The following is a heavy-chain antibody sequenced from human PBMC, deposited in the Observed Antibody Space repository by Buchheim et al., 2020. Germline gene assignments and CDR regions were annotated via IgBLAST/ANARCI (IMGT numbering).Heavy chain of an antibody. Sequence: QVQLQESGPGLVKPSQTLSLTCTVSGGSISSGSYYWSWIRQPAGKGLEWIGRIYTSGSTNYNPSLKSRVTISVDTSKHQFSLKLSSVTAADTAVYYCARYYYDSSGYFFDYWGQGTL. CDR1: GGSISSGSYY. J-gene: IGHJ4*02. CDR2: IYTSGST. D-gene: IGHD3-22*01. CDR3: ARYYYDSSGYFFDY. V-gene: IGHV4-61*02.